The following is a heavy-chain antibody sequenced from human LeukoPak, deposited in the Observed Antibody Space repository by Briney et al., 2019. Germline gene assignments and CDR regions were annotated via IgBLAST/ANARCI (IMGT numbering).Heavy chain of an antibody. CDR2: ISSSSSYI. Sequence: PGGSLRLSCAASGFTFSSYSMNWVRQAPGQGLGWVSSISSSSSYIYYADSAIGRFTISSDNAKKSLYLQMTSLRAEDTAVYYCAGVDFWSGPRDSGHYWGRGTLVTVSS. CDR3: AGVDFWSGPRDSGHY. J-gene: IGHJ4*02. CDR1: GFTFSSYS. D-gene: IGHD3-3*01. V-gene: IGHV3-21*01.